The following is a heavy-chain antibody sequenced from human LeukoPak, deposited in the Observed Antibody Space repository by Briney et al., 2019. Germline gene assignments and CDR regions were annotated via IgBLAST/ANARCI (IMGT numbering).Heavy chain of an antibody. V-gene: IGHV3-21*01. J-gene: IGHJ4*02. D-gene: IGHD3-9*01. CDR3: AREGYFDILTGYYIPPPIDY. CDR1: GFTFSDYS. Sequence: GGSLRLSCAASGFTFSDYSMNWVRQAPGKGLKWVSSISSSGTYIYYADSVKGRFTISRDNSKNTLYLQMNSLRAEDTAVYYCAREGYFDILTGYYIPPPIDYWGQGTLVTVSS. CDR2: ISSSGTYI.